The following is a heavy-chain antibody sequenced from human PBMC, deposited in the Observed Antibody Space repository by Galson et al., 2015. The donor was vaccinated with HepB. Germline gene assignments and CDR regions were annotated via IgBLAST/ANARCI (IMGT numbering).Heavy chain of an antibody. J-gene: IGHJ5*02. V-gene: IGHV7-4-1*02. CDR1: GYVFTDYG. CDR3: ARTANYDSGNYYNVWFNP. CDR2: VNTNTGNP. Sequence: SVKVSCKASGYVFTDYGINWVRQAPGQGVEWIGWVNTNTGNPTYAQDFAGRFVFSLDTSVSTTYVQITSLKADDTAVYYCARTANYDSGNYYNVWFNPWGQGTLVTVSS. D-gene: IGHD3-10*01.